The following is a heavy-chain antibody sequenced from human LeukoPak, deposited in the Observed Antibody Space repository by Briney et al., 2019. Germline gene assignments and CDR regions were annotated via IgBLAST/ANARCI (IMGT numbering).Heavy chain of an antibody. J-gene: IGHJ5*02. CDR3: AAAEDIVIVPAATDWFDP. Sequence: ASVRVSCTASGFTFSISAVQWVRQARGQRLEWIGWIVVGSGNTNYAQKFQERVTITRDMSTSTAYMELSSLRSEDTAVYYCAAAEDIVIVPAATDWFDPWGQGTLVTVSS. CDR2: IVVGSGNT. D-gene: IGHD2-2*01. CDR1: GFTFSISA. V-gene: IGHV1-58*01.